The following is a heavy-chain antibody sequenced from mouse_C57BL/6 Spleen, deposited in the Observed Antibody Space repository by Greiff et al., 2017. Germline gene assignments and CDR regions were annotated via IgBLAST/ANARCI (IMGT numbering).Heavy chain of an antibody. V-gene: IGHV1-15*01. D-gene: IGHD3-1*01. CDR3: LWATGPCAFDY. J-gene: IGHJ2*01. CDR1: GYTFTSYA. Sequence: QVQLQQSGAELVKPGASVTLSCKASGYTFTSYAMHWVKQTPVKGLEWIGTIDHETGGTDYNEKFKGKATLTADKSSSTAYMQLSRLTSEDSASECALWATGPCAFDYWGQGTTVTVSS. CDR2: IDHETGGT.